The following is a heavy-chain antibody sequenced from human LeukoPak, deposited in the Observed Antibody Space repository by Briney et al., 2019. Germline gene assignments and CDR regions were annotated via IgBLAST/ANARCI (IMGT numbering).Heavy chain of an antibody. V-gene: IGHV3-48*04. CDR2: ISSSGTTI. CDR3: ARDVRRTFDS. Sequence: GGSLRLSCAAPGFTFSSYSMNWVRQAPGKGLEWVSYISSSGTTIYYADFVKGRFTISRDIAKNSLYLQMNSLRAEDTAVYYCARDVRRTFDSWGQGTMVTVSS. CDR1: GFTFSSYS. J-gene: IGHJ3*02.